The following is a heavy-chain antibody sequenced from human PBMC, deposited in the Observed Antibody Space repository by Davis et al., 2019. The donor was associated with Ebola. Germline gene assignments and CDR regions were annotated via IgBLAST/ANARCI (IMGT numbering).Heavy chain of an antibody. CDR1: GFTFSDYA. Sequence: PGGSLRLSCAVSGFTFSDYAMNWVRQTPGKGLEWVSLITGSGGDTYYADSVKGRFTISRDNSENTLYLQMTSLRVEDTAVYYCRARLDYWGQGTLVTVSS. V-gene: IGHV3-23*01. CDR2: ITGSGGDT. CDR3: RARLDY. J-gene: IGHJ4*02.